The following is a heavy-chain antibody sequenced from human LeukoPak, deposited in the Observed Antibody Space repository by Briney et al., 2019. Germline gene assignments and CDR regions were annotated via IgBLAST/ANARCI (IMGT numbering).Heavy chain of an antibody. V-gene: IGHV3-21*01. CDR1: GFTYSAYS. CDR2: ISRGSDYI. J-gene: IGHJ1*01. Sequence: GGSLRLSCAASGFTYSAYSMNWVRQAPGKGLEWVSSISRGSDYIFYADSVKGRFTISRDNAKNSLYLQMNSLRAEDTAVYYCAKASRNCSRTSCYEYFQHWGQGTLVTVSS. D-gene: IGHD2-2*01. CDR3: AKASRNCSRTSCYEYFQH.